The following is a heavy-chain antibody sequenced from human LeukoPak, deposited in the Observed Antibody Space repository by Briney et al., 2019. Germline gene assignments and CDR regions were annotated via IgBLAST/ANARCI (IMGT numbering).Heavy chain of an antibody. J-gene: IGHJ4*02. CDR1: GGSFSGYY. CDR2: INHSGST. CDR3: AATIFGVVMAFDY. Sequence: SETLSLTCAVYGGSFSGYYWSWIRQPPGKGLEWTGEINHSGSTNYNPSLKSRVTISVDTSKNQFSLKLSSVTAADTAVYYCAATIFGVVMAFDYWGQGTLVTVSS. V-gene: IGHV4-34*01. D-gene: IGHD3-3*01.